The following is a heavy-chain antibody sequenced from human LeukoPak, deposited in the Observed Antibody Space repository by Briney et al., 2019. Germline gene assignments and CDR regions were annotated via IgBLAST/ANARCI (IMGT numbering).Heavy chain of an antibody. CDR1: GGTFSSYA. J-gene: IGHJ6*02. CDR3: ASPTIFGVVSVDYYYGMDV. D-gene: IGHD3-3*01. CDR2: IIPIFGTA. Sequence: ASVKVSCKASGGTFSSYAISWVRQAPGQGLEWMGGIIPIFGTANYAQKFQGRVTITADESTSTAYMELSSLRSEDTAVYYCASPTIFGVVSVDYYYGMDVWGQGTTVTVSS. V-gene: IGHV1-69*13.